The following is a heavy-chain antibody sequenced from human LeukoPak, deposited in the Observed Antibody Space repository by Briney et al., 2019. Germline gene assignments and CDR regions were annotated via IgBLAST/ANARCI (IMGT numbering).Heavy chain of an antibody. CDR2: ISSSSGTI. CDR3: ARIGRHYYVSSGWLFDY. J-gene: IGHJ4*02. V-gene: IGHV3-48*01. D-gene: IGHD3-22*01. CDR1: GFSFSSYS. Sequence: PGGSLRLSCAASGFSFSSYSMNWVRQAPGKGLEWVSSISSSSGTIYYADPVKGRFTISRDNSKNTLYLQMNSLRAEDTAVYYCARIGRHYYVSSGWLFDYWGQGTLVTVSS.